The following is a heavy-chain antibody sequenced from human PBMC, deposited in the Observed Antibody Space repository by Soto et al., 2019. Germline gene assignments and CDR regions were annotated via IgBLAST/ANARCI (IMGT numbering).Heavy chain of an antibody. CDR2: ISYDGSNK. CDR3: ATIAADGQPY. Sequence: EGSLRLSCAPSGFTFSTYSIQRDRQAQGKGLEWVAVISYDGSNKYYGDAVKGRFTISRDNCKNTLYLQMTRLRAEDTGVYYCATIAADGQPYWGQGTLVTVSS. J-gene: IGHJ4*02. V-gene: IGHV3-30-3*01. D-gene: IGHD6-13*01. CDR1: GFTFSTYS.